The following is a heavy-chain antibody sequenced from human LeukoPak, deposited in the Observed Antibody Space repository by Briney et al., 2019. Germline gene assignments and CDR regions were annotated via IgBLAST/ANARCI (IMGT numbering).Heavy chain of an antibody. CDR2: ISGSGGST. CDR3: AKDSNYDSSGYGDY. CDR1: GFTFSSYA. Sequence: GGSLRLSCAASGFTFSSYAMSWVRQAAGKGLEWVSGISGSGGSTYYADSVKGRFTISRDNSKNTLYLQMNSLRAEDTAVYYCAKDSNYDSSGYGDYWGQGTLVTVSS. V-gene: IGHV3-23*01. J-gene: IGHJ4*02. D-gene: IGHD3-22*01.